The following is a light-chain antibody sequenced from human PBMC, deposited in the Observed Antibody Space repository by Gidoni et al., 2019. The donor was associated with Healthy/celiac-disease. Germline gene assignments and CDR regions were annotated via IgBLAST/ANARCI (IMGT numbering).Light chain of an antibody. Sequence: SSDLTQDPAVSVALGQTVRITCQGDSLRSFYPSWYQQKPGRAPLLVIFHINNRPSGIPDRFSGSNAANTASVTITWAQAEEEADYYCLSRDRSGNHLVFGGGTKLTVL. V-gene: IGLV3-19*01. J-gene: IGLJ2*01. CDR1: SLRSFY. CDR3: LSRDRSGNHLV. CDR2: HIN.